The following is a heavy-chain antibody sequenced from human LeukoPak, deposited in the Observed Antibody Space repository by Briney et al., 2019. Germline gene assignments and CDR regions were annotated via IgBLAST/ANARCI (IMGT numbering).Heavy chain of an antibody. CDR2: INPNSGGT. D-gene: IGHD1-26*01. J-gene: IGHJ4*02. Sequence: ASVKVSCKASGYTFTSYGISWVRQAPGQGLEWMGWINPNSGGTNYAQKFQGRVTMTRDTSISTAYMELSRLRSDDTAVYYCARDPGGSYPTGYWGQGTLVTVSS. V-gene: IGHV1-2*02. CDR3: ARDPGGSYPTGY. CDR1: GYTFTSYG.